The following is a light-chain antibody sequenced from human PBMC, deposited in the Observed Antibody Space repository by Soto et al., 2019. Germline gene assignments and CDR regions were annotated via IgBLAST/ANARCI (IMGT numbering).Light chain of an antibody. CDR1: VSEVAAYTY. Sequence: QSALTQPASVSGSPGQTITISCTGAVSEVAAYTYVSWYQQPPGKAPKLIIYDVSTRALGVSNRFSGSKSGTTASLTIAGHQAEDEADYYCSSFTRIVGLFGGGTKVTV. CDR3: SSFTRIVGL. V-gene: IGLV2-14*01. CDR2: DVS. J-gene: IGLJ3*02.